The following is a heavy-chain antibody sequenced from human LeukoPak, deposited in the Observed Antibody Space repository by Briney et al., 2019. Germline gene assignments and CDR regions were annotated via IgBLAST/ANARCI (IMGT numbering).Heavy chain of an antibody. Sequence: SGTLSLTCTVSGGSISSSSYYWGWIRQPPGKGLEWIGSIYYSGSTYYNPSLKSRVTISVDTSKNQFSLKLSSVTAADTAVYYCASAVLGCSGGSCYSVFGYWGQGTLVTVSS. D-gene: IGHD2-15*01. CDR2: IYYSGST. J-gene: IGHJ4*02. CDR1: GGSISSSSYY. CDR3: ASAVLGCSGGSCYSVFGY. V-gene: IGHV4-39*01.